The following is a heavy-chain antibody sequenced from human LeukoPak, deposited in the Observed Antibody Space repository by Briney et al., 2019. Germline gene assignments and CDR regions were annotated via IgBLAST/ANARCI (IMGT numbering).Heavy chain of an antibody. J-gene: IGHJ3*02. D-gene: IGHD4-17*01. Sequence: GGSLGLSCTASGFTFSRYYMHWVRQAPGKGLVWVSRLNSDGGDTRFADSVKGRFAISRDNAKDTLYLQMNSLRVEDTAVYYCATTVTTGGGAFDIWGQGTMVTVSS. CDR2: LNSDGGDT. V-gene: IGHV3-74*01. CDR1: GFTFSRYY. CDR3: ATTVTTGGGAFDI.